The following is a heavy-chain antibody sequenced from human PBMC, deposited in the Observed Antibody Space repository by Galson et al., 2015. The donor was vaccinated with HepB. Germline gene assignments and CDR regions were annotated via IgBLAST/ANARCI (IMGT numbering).Heavy chain of an antibody. J-gene: IGHJ4*02. V-gene: IGHV4-31*03. D-gene: IGHD4-17*01. Sequence: TLSLTCTVSGGSISSGGYYWSWIRQHPGKGLEWIGYIYYSGSTYYNPSLKSRVTISVDTSRNQFSLKLSSVTAADTAVYYCARTATTTVTTFRYWGQGTLVTVSS. CDR2: IYYSGST. CDR1: GGSISSGGYY. CDR3: ARTATTTVTTFRY.